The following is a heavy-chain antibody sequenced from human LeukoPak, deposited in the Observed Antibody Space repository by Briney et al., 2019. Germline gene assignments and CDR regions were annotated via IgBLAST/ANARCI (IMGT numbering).Heavy chain of an antibody. CDR3: AKGVSSSWYILDY. Sequence: GGSLRLPCAASGFTFDDYAMHWVRQAPGKGLEWVSGISWNSGSIGYADSVKGRFTISRDNAKNSLYLQMNSLRAEDTALYYCAKGVSSSWYILDYWGQGTLVTVSS. J-gene: IGHJ4*02. D-gene: IGHD6-13*01. CDR2: ISWNSGSI. V-gene: IGHV3-9*01. CDR1: GFTFDDYA.